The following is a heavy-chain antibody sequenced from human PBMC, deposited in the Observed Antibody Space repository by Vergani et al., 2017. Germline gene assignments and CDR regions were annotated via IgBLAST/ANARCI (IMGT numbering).Heavy chain of an antibody. CDR3: AKDQIAPNYYDSSGYYLVYFDY. Sequence: EVQLLESGGGLVQPGGSLRLSCAASGFTFSSYAMSWVHQAPGKGLEWVSAISGSGGSTYYADSVKGRFTISRDNSKNTLYLQMNSLRAEETAVYYCAKDQIAPNYYDSSGYYLVYFDYWGQGTLVTVSS. CDR2: ISGSGGST. V-gene: IGHV3-23*01. CDR1: GFTFSSYA. D-gene: IGHD3-22*01. J-gene: IGHJ4*02.